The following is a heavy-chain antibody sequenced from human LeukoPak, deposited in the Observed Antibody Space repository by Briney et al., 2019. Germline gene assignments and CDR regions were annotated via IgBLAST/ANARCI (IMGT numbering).Heavy chain of an antibody. Sequence: GGSLRLSCAASGFTFDDYAMPWVRQAPGKGLEWVSGISWNSGSIGYADSVKGRFTISRDNAKNSLYLQMNSLRAEDTALYYCAKDIAKGIAALAYWGPGTLVTVSS. J-gene: IGHJ4*02. CDR1: GFTFDDYA. V-gene: IGHV3-9*01. CDR3: AKDIAKGIAALAY. CDR2: ISWNSGSI. D-gene: IGHD6-6*01.